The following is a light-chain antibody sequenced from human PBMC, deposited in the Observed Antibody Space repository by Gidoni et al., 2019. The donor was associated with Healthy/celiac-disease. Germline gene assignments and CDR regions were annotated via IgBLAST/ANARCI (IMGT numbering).Light chain of an antibody. V-gene: IGKV1-39*01. Sequence: DIQMTQSPSYLSASVRDRVTITCRASQSISSYLNWYQTKPGKAPKLLIYAASSLQSGVPSRFSGSGSGSDFTITISSLQPEDVATYYCQQSYSTLTFGGGTKVEIK. CDR3: QQSYSTLT. CDR1: QSISSY. CDR2: AAS. J-gene: IGKJ4*01.